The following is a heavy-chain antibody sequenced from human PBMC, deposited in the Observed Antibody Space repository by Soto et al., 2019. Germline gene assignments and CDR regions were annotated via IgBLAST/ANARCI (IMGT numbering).Heavy chain of an antibody. CDR2: ISAYNGNT. CDR3: ARARTWGDSSSRKGDY. Sequence: QVQLVQSGAEVKKPGASVKVSCKASGYTFTSYGISWVRQAPGQGLEWMGWISAYNGNTNYAQKLQGRVTMTTDTSTSTAYVGLRSLRSDDTAVYYCARARTWGDSSSRKGDYWGQGTLVTVSS. CDR1: GYTFTSYG. V-gene: IGHV1-18*01. J-gene: IGHJ4*02. D-gene: IGHD6-13*01.